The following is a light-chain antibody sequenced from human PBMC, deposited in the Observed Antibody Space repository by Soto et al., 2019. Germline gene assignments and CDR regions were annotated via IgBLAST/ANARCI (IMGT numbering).Light chain of an antibody. CDR2: AAS. J-gene: IGKJ1*01. CDR3: QQTYSTPMT. CDR1: QSISGR. V-gene: IGKV1-39*01. Sequence: DVPMTLSPATTPAFVGPTPTIACGASQSISGRLAWYQQKPGKAPKLLIYAASSLQSGVPSRFSGSGSWTDFTLHIISRKHEDFAAYCCQQTYSTPMTFGQGTKVDIK.